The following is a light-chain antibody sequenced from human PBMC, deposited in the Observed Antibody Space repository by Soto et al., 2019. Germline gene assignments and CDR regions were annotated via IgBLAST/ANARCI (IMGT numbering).Light chain of an antibody. Sequence: EIVLTQSPGTLSLSPGETATLSCRASQSLTTRYLAWYQQKPGQAPRLLIYAASTRATGTPDFTLTISSLEPEDFAVYFCQQYASSVVYTFGQGTKLEIK. CDR1: QSLTTRY. V-gene: IGKV3-20*01. CDR3: QQYASSVVYT. CDR2: AAS. J-gene: IGKJ2*01.